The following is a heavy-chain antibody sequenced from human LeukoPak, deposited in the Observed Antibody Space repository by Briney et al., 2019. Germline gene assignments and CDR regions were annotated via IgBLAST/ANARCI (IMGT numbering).Heavy chain of an antibody. J-gene: IGHJ4*02. V-gene: IGHV4-39*01. Sequence: PSETLSLTCSVSGGSIISSNYYWGWFRQPPGKGLEWIGSIYQSGSGSSYYNPSLKSRVTISGDTSKNQFFLRLSSVAAADTAVYYCASTLRFLPYRRFDYWGQGTLVTVPS. CDR1: GGSIISSNYY. D-gene: IGHD3-3*01. CDR2: IYQSGSGSS. CDR3: ASTLRFLPYRRFDY.